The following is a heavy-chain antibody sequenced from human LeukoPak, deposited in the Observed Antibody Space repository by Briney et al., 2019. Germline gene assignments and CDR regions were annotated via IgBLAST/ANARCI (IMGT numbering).Heavy chain of an antibody. Sequence: GSLRLSCTASGSTFSDYWMTWVRQAPGKGPEWVANIKQDGSQRYDVDSVRGRFTISRDNAKNSLFLQMNGLRAEDTAVYYCARRGGSSSRRSPIDYWGQGTLVTVSS. V-gene: IGHV3-7*01. CDR1: GSTFSDYW. CDR2: IKQDGSQR. J-gene: IGHJ4*02. D-gene: IGHD6-6*01. CDR3: ARRGGSSSRRSPIDY.